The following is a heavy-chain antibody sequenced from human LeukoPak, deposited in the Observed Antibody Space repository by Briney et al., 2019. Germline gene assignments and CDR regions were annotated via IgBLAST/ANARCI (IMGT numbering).Heavy chain of an antibody. D-gene: IGHD1/OR15-1a*01. V-gene: IGHV3-7*05. Sequence: GGSLRLSCAASGFSFSAYWMSWVRQAPGKGLEWLANIKTGGSEQYYVDSVKGRFTISRDNAMNSLYLQMNSLRADDTAVYYCAKLGHDYDYEYAYGMDVWGQGTTVTVSS. CDR2: IKTGGSEQ. CDR3: AKLGHDYDYEYAYGMDV. J-gene: IGHJ6*02. CDR1: GFSFSAYW.